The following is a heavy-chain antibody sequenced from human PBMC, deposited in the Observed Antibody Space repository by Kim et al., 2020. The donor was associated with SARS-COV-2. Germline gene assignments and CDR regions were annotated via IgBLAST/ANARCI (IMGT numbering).Heavy chain of an antibody. V-gene: IGHV3-64D*09. D-gene: IGHD6-13*01. Sequence: GGSLRLSCSASGFTFSSYAMHWVRQAPGKGLEYVSAISSNGGSTYYADSVKGRFTISRDNSKNTLYLQMSSLRAEDTAVYYCRAAAASEKHYYYYGMDVWGQGTTVTVSS. CDR1: GFTFSSYA. CDR2: ISSNGGST. CDR3: RAAAASEKHYYYYGMDV. J-gene: IGHJ6*02.